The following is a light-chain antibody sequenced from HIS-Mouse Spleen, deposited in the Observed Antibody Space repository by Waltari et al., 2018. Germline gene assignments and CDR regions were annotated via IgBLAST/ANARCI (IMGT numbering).Light chain of an antibody. CDR1: SSDVGSYNL. CDR3: CSYAGSSTWV. Sequence: QSALTQPASVSGSPGQSITISCTGTSSDVGSYNLFSWYQQHPGKAPKLMIYEGSKRPSGVSNRFSGSKSGKTASLTISGLQAEDEADYYCCSYAGSSTWVFGGGTKLTVL. V-gene: IGLV2-23*01. J-gene: IGLJ3*02. CDR2: EGS.